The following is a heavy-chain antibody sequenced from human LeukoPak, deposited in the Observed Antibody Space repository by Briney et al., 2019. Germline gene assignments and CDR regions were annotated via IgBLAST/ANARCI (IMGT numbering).Heavy chain of an antibody. Sequence: SETLSLTCTVSGGSISSSSYYWGWIRQPPGKGLEWIGSIYYSGSTYYNPSLKSRVTISVDTSKNQFSLKLSSVTAADTAVYYCARRRYSSSSGAISEIDYWGQGTLVTVSS. J-gene: IGHJ4*02. D-gene: IGHD6-6*01. CDR2: IYYSGST. CDR1: GGSISSSSYY. V-gene: IGHV4-39*07. CDR3: ARRRYSSSSGAISEIDY.